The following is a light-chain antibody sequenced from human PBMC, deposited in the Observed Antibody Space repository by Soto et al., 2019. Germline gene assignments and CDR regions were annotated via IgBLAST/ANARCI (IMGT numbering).Light chain of an antibody. CDR3: QQYDNRPRLT. CDR2: GAS. V-gene: IGKV1-33*01. CDR1: PDISNS. J-gene: IGKJ4*01. Sequence: DTQMTQFPSSLSASVGDRVTITCKARPDISNSLNWYQQKPGKAPKLLIYGASQLATGVPPSFSGSGSGTDFTFTISSRQPEDIATNYCQQYDNRPRLTFGGGTKVDIK.